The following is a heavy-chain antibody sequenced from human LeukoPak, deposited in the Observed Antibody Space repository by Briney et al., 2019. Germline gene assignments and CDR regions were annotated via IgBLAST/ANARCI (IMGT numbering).Heavy chain of an antibody. CDR1: GFTFGDYA. Sequence: PGRSLRLSCAASGFTFGDYAMSWVRQAPGKGLEWVSLIRSKAHGGTPEYAASVKDRFTISRDDSKSIAYLQMSSLKTEDTAVYYCTRVAITLVGSYDHYFDYWGQGTLVTVSS. D-gene: IGHD1-26*01. CDR3: TRVAITLVGSYDHYFDY. CDR2: IRSKAHGGTP. V-gene: IGHV3-49*04. J-gene: IGHJ4*02.